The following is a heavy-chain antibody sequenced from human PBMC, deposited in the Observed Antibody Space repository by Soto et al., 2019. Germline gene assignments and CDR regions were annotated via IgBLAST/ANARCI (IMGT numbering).Heavy chain of an antibody. J-gene: IGHJ4*02. D-gene: IGHD2-8*01. CDR3: ARGGHCTDGVCSALDF. Sequence: QVQLQESGPGLVKPSETLSLTCTVSGGSISTYYWSWIRQPPGKGLEWIGYIYYGGSANYNPSLKSRFTISVDTSKKQFSLNLRSVTVADTAVYYCARGGHCTDGVCSALDFWGQGTLVTVSS. CDR2: IYYGGSA. CDR1: GGSISTYY. V-gene: IGHV4-59*08.